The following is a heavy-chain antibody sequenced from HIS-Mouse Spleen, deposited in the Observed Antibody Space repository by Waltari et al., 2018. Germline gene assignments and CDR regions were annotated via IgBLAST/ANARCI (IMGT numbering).Heavy chain of an antibody. V-gene: IGHV4-34*01. CDR3: ARSKGYCSSTSCYYFDY. Sequence: QVQLQQWGAGLLKPSETLSLTCTVYGGSFSGYYWSWIRQPPGKGLEWIGEINHSGSTNDNPSLKIRVTISVDTAKNQFSLKLSSVTAADTAVYYCARSKGYCSSTSCYYFDYWGQGTLVTVSS. CDR1: GGSFSGYY. J-gene: IGHJ4*02. CDR2: INHSGST. D-gene: IGHD2-2*01.